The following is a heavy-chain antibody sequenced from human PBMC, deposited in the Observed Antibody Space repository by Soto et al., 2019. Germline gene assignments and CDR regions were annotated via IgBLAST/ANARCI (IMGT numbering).Heavy chain of an antibody. CDR3: ARVYSSSWYSADY. CDR1: GFTFSDYY. D-gene: IGHD6-13*01. V-gene: IGHV3-11*03. CDR2: ISSSSSYT. J-gene: IGHJ4*02. Sequence: GGSLRLSCAASGFTFSDYYMSWIRQAPGKGLEWVSYISSSSSYTNYADSVKGRFTISRDNAKNSLYLQMNSLRAEDTAVYYCARVYSSSWYSADYWGQGTLVTVSS.